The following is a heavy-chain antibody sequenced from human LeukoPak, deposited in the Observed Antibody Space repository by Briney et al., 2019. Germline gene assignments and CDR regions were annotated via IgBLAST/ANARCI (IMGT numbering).Heavy chain of an antibody. Sequence: SQTLSLTCAISGDSVSSKSATWNWMRQSPSRGLEWLGRTYYRSKWYNDYAVSVKSRITINPDTSKNQFSLQLDSVTPEDTAVYYCARADLEEQLRWFDPWGQGTLVTVSP. D-gene: IGHD6-6*01. CDR2: TYYRSKWYN. CDR3: ARADLEEQLRWFDP. V-gene: IGHV6-1*01. J-gene: IGHJ5*02. CDR1: GDSVSSKSAT.